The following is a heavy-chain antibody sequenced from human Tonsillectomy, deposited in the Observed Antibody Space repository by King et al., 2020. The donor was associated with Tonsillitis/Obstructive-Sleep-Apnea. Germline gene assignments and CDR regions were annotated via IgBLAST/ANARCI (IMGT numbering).Heavy chain of an antibody. Sequence: DEQLVQSGGYLVQPRGSVRLSCTSSRFTFSSYSMNWVRQAPGKGLEWVSYISISGSTIYYADSVKGRFTISRDNAKNSLYLQMNSLRDEDTAVYYCASWDWFDPWGQGTLVTVSS. D-gene: IGHD3-16*01. J-gene: IGHJ5*02. CDR2: ISISGSTI. V-gene: IGHV3-48*02. CDR3: ASWDWFDP. CDR1: RFTFSSYS.